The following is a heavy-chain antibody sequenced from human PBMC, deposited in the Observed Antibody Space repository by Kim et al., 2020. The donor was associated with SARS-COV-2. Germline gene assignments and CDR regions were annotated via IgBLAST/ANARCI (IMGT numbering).Heavy chain of an antibody. J-gene: IGHJ6*02. V-gene: IGHV4-39*01. Sequence: RVTISVDTSKNQFSLKLSSVTAADTAVYYCARHHRGYSGYDSGYYYGMDVWGQGTTVTVSS. D-gene: IGHD5-12*01. CDR3: ARHHRGYSGYDSGYYYGMDV.